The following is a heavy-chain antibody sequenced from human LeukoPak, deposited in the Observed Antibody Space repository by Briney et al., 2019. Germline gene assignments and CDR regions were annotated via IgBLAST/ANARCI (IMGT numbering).Heavy chain of an antibody. D-gene: IGHD6-13*01. J-gene: IGHJ3*02. CDR3: ARDIGGAAGAFEI. CDR2: IYHSGST. Sequence: SETLSLTCTVSGGSISSYYRSSIRQPPGEGLEWIGYIYHSGSTNYNPSLKSRVTISVDTSKNQFSLKLSSVTAADTAVYYCARDIGGAAGAFEIWGQGTMLTVSS. V-gene: IGHV4-59*01. CDR1: GGSISSYY.